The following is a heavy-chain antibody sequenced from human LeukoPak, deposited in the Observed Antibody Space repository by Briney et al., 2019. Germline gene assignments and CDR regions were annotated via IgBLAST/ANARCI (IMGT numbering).Heavy chain of an antibody. V-gene: IGHV3-20*01. CDR2: INWNSGIT. CDR1: GFNFDEHG. Sequence: PGESLGLSCAASGFNFDEHGMNWVRQAPGKGLVWVPGINWNSGITGYADSVKGRFTISRDNAKNSLYLQMSSLRAEDTALYHCARDDSYGSFTYWGQGTLVTVSS. D-gene: IGHD5-18*01. CDR3: ARDDSYGSFTY. J-gene: IGHJ4*02.